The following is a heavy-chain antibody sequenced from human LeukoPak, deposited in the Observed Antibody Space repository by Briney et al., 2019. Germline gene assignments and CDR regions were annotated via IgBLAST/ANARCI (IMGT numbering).Heavy chain of an antibody. V-gene: IGHV4-34*01. CDR1: GGSFSGYY. CDR3: ARQKQQLGTYYYYMDV. D-gene: IGHD6-13*01. Sequence: SETLSLTCAVYGGSFSGYYWSWIRQPPGKGLGWIGEINHSGSTNYNPSLKSRVTISVDTSKNQFSLKLSSVTAADTAVYYCARQKQQLGTYYYYMDVWGKGTTVTISS. J-gene: IGHJ6*03. CDR2: INHSGST.